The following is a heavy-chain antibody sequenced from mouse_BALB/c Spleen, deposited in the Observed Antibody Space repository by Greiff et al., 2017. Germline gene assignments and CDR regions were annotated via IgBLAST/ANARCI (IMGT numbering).Heavy chain of an antibody. CDR3: AREGNGDAMDY. Sequence: EVHLVESGGGLVKPGGSLKLSCAASGFTFSDYYMYWVRQTPEKRLEWVATISDGGSYTYYPDSVKGRFTISRDNAKNNLYLQMSSLKSEDTAMYYCAREGNGDAMDYWGQGTSVTVSS. J-gene: IGHJ4*01. CDR2: ISDGGSYT. V-gene: IGHV5-4*02. CDR1: GFTFSDYY.